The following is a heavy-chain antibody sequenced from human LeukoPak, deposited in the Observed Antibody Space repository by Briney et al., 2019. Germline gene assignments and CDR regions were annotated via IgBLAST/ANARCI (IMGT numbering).Heavy chain of an antibody. D-gene: IGHD3-10*01. CDR3: TRDRPDYYGSGSSIYLDY. J-gene: IGHJ4*02. CDR2: NRSNAYGGTT. V-gene: IGHV3-49*04. CDR1: GFTFGDYA. Sequence: AGGPLRLSCAASGFTFGDYAVSWVRQAPGKGLEWVGFNRSNAYGGTTEYAASVKGRFTISRDDSESIACLQMNSLKTEDTAVYYCTRDRPDYYGSGSSIYLDYWGQGTLVTVSS.